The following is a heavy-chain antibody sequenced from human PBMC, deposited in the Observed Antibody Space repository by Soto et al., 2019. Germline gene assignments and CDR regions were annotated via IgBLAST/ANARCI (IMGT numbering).Heavy chain of an antibody. CDR3: ARDLTTVNNWFDP. D-gene: IGHD4-17*01. CDR1: GYTFTSYA. CDR2: INAGNGNT. Sequence: GASVKVSCKASGYTFTSYAMHWVRQAPGQMLEWMGWINAGNGNTKYSQKFQGRVTITRDTSASTAYMELSSLRSEDTAVYYCARDLTTVNNWFDPWGQGTLVTVSS. J-gene: IGHJ5*02. V-gene: IGHV1-3*01.